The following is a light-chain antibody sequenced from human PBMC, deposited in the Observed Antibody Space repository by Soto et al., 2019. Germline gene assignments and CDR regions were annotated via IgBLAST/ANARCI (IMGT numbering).Light chain of an antibody. CDR2: EDN. CDR3: ESYDSGAL. V-gene: IGLV6-57*03. Sequence: NFMLTQPHSVSESPGKTVTISCTRSSGSIASNYVQWYQQRPGSAPTTVIYEDNQRPSAVADRFSGSIDSSSNSATLTISGLKTEDEADYYCESYDSGALFGGGTKLTVL. CDR1: SGSIASNY. J-gene: IGLJ2*01.